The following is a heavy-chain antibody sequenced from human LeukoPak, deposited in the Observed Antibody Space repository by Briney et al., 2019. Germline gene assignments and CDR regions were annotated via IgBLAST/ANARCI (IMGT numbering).Heavy chain of an antibody. CDR2: ISGSGGST. J-gene: IGHJ3*02. D-gene: IGHD3-3*01. V-gene: IGHV3-23*01. CDR1: GFTFSSHA. CDR3: AKDYDFWSGPPGHDAFDI. Sequence: PGGSLRLSCAASGFTFSSHAMSWVRQAPGKGLEWVSAISGSGGSTYYADSVKGRFTISRDNSKNTLYLQMNSLRAEDTAVYYCAKDYDFWSGPPGHDAFDIWGQGTMVTVSS.